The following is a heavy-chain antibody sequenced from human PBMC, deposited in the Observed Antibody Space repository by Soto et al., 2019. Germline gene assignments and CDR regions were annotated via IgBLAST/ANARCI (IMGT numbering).Heavy chain of an antibody. CDR1: GFTLTSSA. CDR2: IVVGSGNT. J-gene: IGHJ6*02. D-gene: IGHD2-15*01. CDR3: AAVATPLLGYYYGMDV. V-gene: IGHV1-58*01. Sequence: SVKVSCKASGFTLTSSAVQWVRQARGQRLEWIGWIVVGSGNTNYAQKFQERVTITRDMSTSTANMELSSLRSEDTAVYYCAAVATPLLGYYYGMDVWGQGTTVTVSS.